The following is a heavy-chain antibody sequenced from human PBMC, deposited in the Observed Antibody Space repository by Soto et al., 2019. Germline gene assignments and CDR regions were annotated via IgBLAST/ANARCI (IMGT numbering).Heavy chain of an antibody. J-gene: IGHJ4*02. V-gene: IGHV4-31*03. CDR3: ARESVEMATIQSY. CDR2: IYYSGSP. CDR1: GGSISSGGYY. D-gene: IGHD5-12*01. Sequence: QVQLQESGPGLVKPSQTLSLTCTVSGGSISSGGYYWSWIRQHPGKGLEWIGYIYYSGSPYYNPSLKSRVTISVDTSKNRFSLKLSSVTAADTAVYYCARESVEMATIQSYWGQGTLVTVSS.